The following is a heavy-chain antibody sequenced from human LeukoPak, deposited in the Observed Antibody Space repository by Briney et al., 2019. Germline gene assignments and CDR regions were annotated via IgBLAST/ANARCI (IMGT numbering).Heavy chain of an antibody. CDR3: ARGIDSSGYSPVDY. J-gene: IGHJ4*02. CDR1: GGTFSSYA. D-gene: IGHD3-22*01. CDR2: INAGNGNT. Sequence: GASVKVSCKASGGTFSSYAISWVRQAPGQRLEWMGWINAGNGNTKYSQKFQGRVTITRDTSASTAYMELSSLRSEDTAVYYCARGIDSSGYSPVDYWGQGTLVTVSS. V-gene: IGHV1-3*01.